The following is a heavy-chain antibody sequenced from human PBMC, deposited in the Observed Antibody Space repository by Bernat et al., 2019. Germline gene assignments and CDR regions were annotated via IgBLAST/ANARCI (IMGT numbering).Heavy chain of an antibody. D-gene: IGHD5-12*01. V-gene: IGHV4-59*08. J-gene: IGHJ4*02. CDR1: GGSISSYY. CDR3: ARHPSGYDPYSFDY. Sequence: QVQLQESGPGLVKPSETLSLTCTVSGGSISSYYWSWIRQPPGKGLEWIGYIYYSGSTNYNPSLKSRVTISVDTSKNQFSLKLSSVTAADTAVYYCARHPSGYDPYSFDYWGQGTLVTVSS. CDR2: IYYSGST.